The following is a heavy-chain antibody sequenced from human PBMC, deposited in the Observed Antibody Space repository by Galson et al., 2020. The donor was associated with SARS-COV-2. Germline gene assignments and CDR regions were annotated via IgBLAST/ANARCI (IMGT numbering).Heavy chain of an antibody. CDR2: IYYSVKT. J-gene: IGHJ5*02. CDR1: GASIRSGNYY. V-gene: IGHV4-31*03. Sequence: SETLSLTCTVSGASIRSGNYYWSWIRQHPGKGLEWIGYIYYSVKTSYNPSLKSRVTISVDTSKNQFSLNLSSVTVADTAVYYCARGVTTPWNKWFDPWGQGTLVTVSS. D-gene: IGHD4-4*01. CDR3: ARGVTTPWNKWFDP.